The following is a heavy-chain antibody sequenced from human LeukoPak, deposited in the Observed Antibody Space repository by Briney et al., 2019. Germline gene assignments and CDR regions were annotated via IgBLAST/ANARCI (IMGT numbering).Heavy chain of an antibody. D-gene: IGHD6-6*01. V-gene: IGHV3-21*01. CDR3: ARGPEMGSSNYYYYSMHV. Sequence: AGSLRLSCAASGFTLSSYSMNWVRQAPGKGLEWVSSISSSSSYIYYADSVKGRFTISRDNAKNSLYLQMNSLRAEDTAVYYCARGPEMGSSNYYYYSMHVWGKGTTVTVSS. CDR2: ISSSSSYI. CDR1: GFTLSSYS. J-gene: IGHJ6*03.